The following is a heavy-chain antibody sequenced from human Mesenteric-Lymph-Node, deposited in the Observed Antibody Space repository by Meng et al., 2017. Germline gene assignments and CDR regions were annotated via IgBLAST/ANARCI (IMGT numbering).Heavy chain of an antibody. CDR2: IKPKAGGGAT. Sequence: GESLKISCAASGFNFDNAWMSWVRQTPGKGLEWVARIKPKAGGGATDYAAPVKGTFTISRDDSKTTLYLEMNSLKTEDTAVYYWAADPPGGSALFDYWGQGTLVTVSS. V-gene: IGHV3-15*01. CDR1: GFNFDNAW. CDR3: AADPPGGSALFDY. D-gene: IGHD3-16*01. J-gene: IGHJ4*02.